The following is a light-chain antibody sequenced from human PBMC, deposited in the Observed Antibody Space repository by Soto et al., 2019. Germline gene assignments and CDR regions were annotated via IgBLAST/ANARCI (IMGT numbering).Light chain of an antibody. Sequence: QSVLTQPPSVSAAPGQRVTISCTGSSSNIGSTYDVQWYQQLPGTAPNLLIHGNTNRPSGVPDRFSGSKSGTSAALAITGRQADDEADYYCQAYDDSLSVHYVFGAGTKVTVL. CDR3: QAYDDSLSVHYV. CDR1: SSNIGSTYD. J-gene: IGLJ1*01. CDR2: GNT. V-gene: IGLV1-40*01.